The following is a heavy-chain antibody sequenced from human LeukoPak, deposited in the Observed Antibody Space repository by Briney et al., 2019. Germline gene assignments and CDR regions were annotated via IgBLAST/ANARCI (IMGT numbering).Heavy chain of an antibody. CDR2: INPSGGST. V-gene: IGHV1-46*01. D-gene: IGHD6-13*01. CDR3: ARVQGSSSSWHTSAHDAFDI. J-gene: IGHJ3*02. Sequence: GASVQVSCKASGYTFTSYYMHWVRQAPGQGLERMGIINPSGGSTSYAQKFQGRVTMTRDTSTSTVYMDLSNLRSEDTAVYYCARVQGSSSSWHTSAHDAFDIWGQGTMVTVSS. CDR1: GYTFTSYY.